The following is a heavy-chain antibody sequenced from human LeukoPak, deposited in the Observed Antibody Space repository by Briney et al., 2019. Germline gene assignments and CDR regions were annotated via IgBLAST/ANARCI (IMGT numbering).Heavy chain of an antibody. CDR3: ARGYVWIEMGLGY. V-gene: IGHV1-2*02. CDR2: INPNSGDT. J-gene: IGHJ4*02. CDR1: GYTFTGYS. D-gene: IGHD3/OR15-3a*01. Sequence: ASVKVSCKASGYTFTGYSIYWVRQAPGQGLEWVGGINPNSGDTNFAQKFQGRVTMTRDTSISTAYMELSGLRSDDTAIYYCARGYVWIEMGLGYWGQGTLVTVSS.